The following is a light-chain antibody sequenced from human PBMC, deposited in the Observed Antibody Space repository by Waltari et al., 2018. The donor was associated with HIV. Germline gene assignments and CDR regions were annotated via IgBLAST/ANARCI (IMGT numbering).Light chain of an antibody. V-gene: IGLV1-51*02. Sequence: QSVVTQPPSVSAAPGQEVNISCSGGTSNIGNNYVSWYQQLPGTAPKLVTYENNKRPSGLPDRFSGSKSGTSATLGITGLQTADEADYYCGTCDTSLSGGVFGGGTRLTVL. J-gene: IGLJ3*02. CDR3: GTCDTSLSGGV. CDR1: TSNIGNNY. CDR2: ENN.